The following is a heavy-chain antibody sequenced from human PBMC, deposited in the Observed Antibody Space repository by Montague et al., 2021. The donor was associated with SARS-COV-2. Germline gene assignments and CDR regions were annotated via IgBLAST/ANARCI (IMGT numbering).Heavy chain of an antibody. J-gene: IGHJ3*02. D-gene: IGHD1-20*01. CDR1: GGSIISSDNY. V-gene: IGHV4-31*03. CDR3: ARGMYGLTETKDAFDI. Sequence: TLSLTRTLSGGSIISSDNYWSWIRQHPGKGLEWIGYIYSSGTTYYNPSLRSRVTISVDTSKKQLSLKLSSVTAADTAVYYCARGMYGLTETKDAFDIWGQGTMGSVSS. CDR2: IYSSGTT.